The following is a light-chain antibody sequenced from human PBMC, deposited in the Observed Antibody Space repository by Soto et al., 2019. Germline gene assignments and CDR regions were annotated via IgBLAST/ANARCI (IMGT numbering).Light chain of an antibody. CDR2: DAS. CDR1: QSVSSH. Sequence: EIVMTQSPATLSVSPGEGATVSCRASQSVSSHLAWYQHKPGQAPRLLFYDASTRATGIPDRFSGGGSGTDFTLTISRLEPEDFAVYYCQQFSSYPLTFGGGTKVDIK. V-gene: IGKV3-15*01. CDR3: QQFSSYPLT. J-gene: IGKJ4*01.